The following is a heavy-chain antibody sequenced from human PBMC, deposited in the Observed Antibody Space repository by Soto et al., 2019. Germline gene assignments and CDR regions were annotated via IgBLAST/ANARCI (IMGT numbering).Heavy chain of an antibody. CDR3: ARHHRYSSSWPPMPRYYFAY. CDR2: IYYSGST. J-gene: IGHJ4*02. D-gene: IGHD6-13*01. V-gene: IGHV4-59*08. CDR1: GGSISSYY. Sequence: QVQLQESGPGLVKPSETLSLTCTVSGGSISSYYWSWIRQPPGKGLEWIGYIYYSGSTNYNPSLKMRVTISVDTSXNQXSXTLSSVTAADTAVYYCARHHRYSSSWPPMPRYYFAYWGQGTLVPVSS.